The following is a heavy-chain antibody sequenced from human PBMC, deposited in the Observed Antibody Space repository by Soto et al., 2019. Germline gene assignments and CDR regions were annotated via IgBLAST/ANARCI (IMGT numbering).Heavy chain of an antibody. CDR3: ARRLLGDSRGFDI. CDR2: IYPSDSDT. CDR1: GYSFSSQW. V-gene: IGHV5-51*01. J-gene: IGHJ3*02. D-gene: IGHD2-21*02. Sequence: PGESLKISCKGSGYSFSSQWIGWVRQMPGKGLEWMGIIYPSDSDTRYSPSFQGQVTISADKSINTAYLQWSSLKASDTAMYYCARRLLGDSRGFDIWGQGTMVTVSS.